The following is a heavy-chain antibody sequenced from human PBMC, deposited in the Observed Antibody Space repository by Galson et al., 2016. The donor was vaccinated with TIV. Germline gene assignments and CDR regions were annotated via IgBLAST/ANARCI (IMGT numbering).Heavy chain of an antibody. Sequence: QSGAEVKKPGESLKISCKASGYSFTNYWIGWVRQMPGKGLEWMGIIYPGNSETRYSPSFQGQVTVSADKSINTAYLQWSSLKASDTAMYYCARRGITSGYDFLGHFCGLDVWGQGTTVTVSS. CDR1: GYSFTNYW. CDR3: ARRGITSGYDFLGHFCGLDV. CDR2: IYPGNSET. D-gene: IGHD5-12*01. J-gene: IGHJ6*02. V-gene: IGHV5-51*01.